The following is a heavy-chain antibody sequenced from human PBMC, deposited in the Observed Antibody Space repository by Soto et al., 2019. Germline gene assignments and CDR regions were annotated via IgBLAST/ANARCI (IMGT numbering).Heavy chain of an antibody. CDR3: ASSEGEQLYYYYGMDV. CDR2: ISSSSSTI. D-gene: IGHD1-1*01. CDR1: GFTFSSYS. J-gene: IGHJ6*02. Sequence: EVPLVESGGGLVQPGGSLRLSCAASGFTFSSYSMNWVRQAPGKGLEWVSYISSSSSTIYYADSVKGRFTISRDNAKNSLYLQMNSLRDEDTAVYYCASSEGEQLYYYYGMDVWGQGTTVTVSS. V-gene: IGHV3-48*02.